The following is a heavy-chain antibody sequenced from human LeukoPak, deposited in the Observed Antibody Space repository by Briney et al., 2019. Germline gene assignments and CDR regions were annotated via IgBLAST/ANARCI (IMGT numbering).Heavy chain of an antibody. Sequence: ASVKVSCKASGYTFTGYYMHWVQQAPGQGLEWMGWISAYNGNTNYAQKLQGRVTMTTDTSTSTAYMELRSLRSDDTAVYYCARDEKQWLAEDYFDYWGQGTLVTVSS. J-gene: IGHJ4*02. V-gene: IGHV1-18*04. D-gene: IGHD6-19*01. CDR2: ISAYNGNT. CDR1: GYTFTGYY. CDR3: ARDEKQWLAEDYFDY.